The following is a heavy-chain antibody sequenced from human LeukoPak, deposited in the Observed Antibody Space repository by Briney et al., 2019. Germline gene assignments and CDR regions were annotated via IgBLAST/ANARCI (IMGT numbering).Heavy chain of an antibody. J-gene: IGHJ4*02. CDR3: ARDRGGGISVAGYFDY. CDR2: IWYDGSNT. CDR1: GFTFSSHG. Sequence: PGTSLRLSCVASGFTFSSHGMHWIRQAPGKGLEWVAIIWYDGSNTYYADFVKGRFTVSRDNSKNTLFLQMNSLRAEDTAVYYCARDRGGGISVAGYFDYWGQGALVTVSP. V-gene: IGHV3-33*01. D-gene: IGHD6-19*01.